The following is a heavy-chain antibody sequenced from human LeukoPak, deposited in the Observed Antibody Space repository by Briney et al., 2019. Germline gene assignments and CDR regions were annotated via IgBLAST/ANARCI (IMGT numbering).Heavy chain of an antibody. CDR2: IYPDESDT. D-gene: IGHD3-10*01. V-gene: IGHV5-51*01. CDR1: GYSFRNRW. Sequence: GESLKIPCKGFGYSFRNRWNGRVRQMPGKGLELMGIIYPDESDTIYGPSFEGQVTISADKSISTAYLQWSSLKASDTAMYYCARGAYGSGSSYNYYGMDVWGQGTTVTVSS. CDR3: ARGAYGSGSSYNYYGMDV. J-gene: IGHJ6*02.